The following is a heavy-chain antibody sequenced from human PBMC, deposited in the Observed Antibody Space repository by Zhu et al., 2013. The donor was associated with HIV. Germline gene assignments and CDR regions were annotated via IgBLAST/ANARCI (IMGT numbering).Heavy chain of an antibody. V-gene: IGHV3-74*01. CDR3: VRARGRRTGTVVMHTDALDV. CDR1: GFIFSDFW. CDR2: INSDGSRT. J-gene: IGHJ3*01. Sequence: EVQLVESGGGLVQPGGSQRLSCAASGFIFSDFWMHWVRQAPGKGPVWLSRINSDGSRTDYADSVQGRFTVSRDNAKNTMYLQMDSLRADDTAVYYCVRARGRRTGTVVMHTDALDVWGQGTVVTVSA. D-gene: IGHD2-21*01.